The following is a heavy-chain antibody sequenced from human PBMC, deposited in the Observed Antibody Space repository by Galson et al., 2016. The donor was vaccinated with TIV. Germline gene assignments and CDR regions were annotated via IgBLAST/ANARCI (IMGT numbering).Heavy chain of an antibody. CDR1: GVTFSSYA. J-gene: IGHJ4*02. CDR2: IIGIFGIA. V-gene: IGHV1-69*10. CDR3: ARYSSTSSRRFDY. Sequence: SVKVSCKASGVTFSSYAISWVRQAPEQGLEWMGGIIGIFGIASYAQKFQGRVTITADTSTSTAYMELRNLRFDDTAVYYCARYSSTSSRRFDYWGQGTLVTVSA. D-gene: IGHD6-6*01.